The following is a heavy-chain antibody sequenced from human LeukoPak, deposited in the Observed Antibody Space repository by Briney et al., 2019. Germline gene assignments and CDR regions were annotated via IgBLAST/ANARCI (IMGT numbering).Heavy chain of an antibody. J-gene: IGHJ4*02. CDR3: ARGENSDFWSGFYTHFDY. D-gene: IGHD3-3*01. CDR1: GFTFSSYW. Sequence: GGSLRLSCAASGFTFSSYWMCWVRQAPGEGLEWVANIKQGGGEKYYVDSVKGRFTISRDNAKNSLYLQMNSLRAEDTAVYYCARGENSDFWSGFYTHFDYWGQGTLVTVSS. CDR2: IKQGGGEK. V-gene: IGHV3-7*01.